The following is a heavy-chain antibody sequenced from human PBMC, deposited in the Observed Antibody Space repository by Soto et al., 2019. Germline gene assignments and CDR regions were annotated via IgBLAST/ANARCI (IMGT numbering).Heavy chain of an antibody. D-gene: IGHD3-3*01. Sequence: GGSLRLSCAASGFAFSSYWMSWVRQAPGKGLEWVANINEGGSETYYVDSVKGRFTISRDNAMSSLYLQMNSLAAEDTAVYYCARSPNYDGFDPWGQGILVTVSS. CDR3: ARSPNYDGFDP. J-gene: IGHJ5*02. CDR1: GFAFSSYW. V-gene: IGHV3-7*01. CDR2: INEGGSET.